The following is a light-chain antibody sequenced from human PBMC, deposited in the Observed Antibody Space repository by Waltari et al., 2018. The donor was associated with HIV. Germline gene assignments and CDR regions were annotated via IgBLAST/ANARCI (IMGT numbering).Light chain of an antibody. V-gene: IGKV3-15*01. CDR2: DAF. J-gene: IGKJ4*01. CDR1: QSVSSN. CDR3: QQYNNWPLT. Sequence: EIVMTQSPDTLSVSPGESATLSCRASQSVSSNLAWYQQKHGQAPRLLMYDAFTRATGIPPRFSGSGSGTEFTLTISSLQSEDFAVYYCQQYNNWPLTFGGGTKVEIK.